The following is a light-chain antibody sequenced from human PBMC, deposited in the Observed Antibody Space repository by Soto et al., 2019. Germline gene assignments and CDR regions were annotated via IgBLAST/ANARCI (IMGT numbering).Light chain of an antibody. CDR3: QTWGTGIRA. J-gene: IGLJ3*02. CDR2: LNSDGSH. V-gene: IGLV4-69*01. Sequence: QPVLTQSPSASASLGASVNLTCTLSSGHSSYAIAWHQQQPEKGPRFLMMLNSDGSHNKGXXXXDRFSGSSSGAERCLTXXXXXXXXXXXXXXQTWGTGIRAFGGGTKLTVL. CDR1: SGHSSYA.